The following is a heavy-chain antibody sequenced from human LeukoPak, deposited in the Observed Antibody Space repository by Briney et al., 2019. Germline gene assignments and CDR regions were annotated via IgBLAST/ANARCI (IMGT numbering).Heavy chain of an antibody. CDR2: IKQDGSEK. Sequence: GGSLRLSCAASGFTFSSYWMSWVRQAPGKGLEWVANIKQDGSEKYYVDSVKGRFTISRDNAKNSLYLQMNSLRAEDTAVYYCARGRKYYDFWSGYWPFDYWGQGTLVTVSS. D-gene: IGHD3-3*01. CDR1: GFTFSSYW. J-gene: IGHJ4*02. CDR3: ARGRKYYDFWSGYWPFDY. V-gene: IGHV3-7*01.